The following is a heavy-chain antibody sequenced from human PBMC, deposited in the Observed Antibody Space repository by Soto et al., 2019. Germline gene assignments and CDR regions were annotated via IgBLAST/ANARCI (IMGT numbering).Heavy chain of an antibody. CDR3: ARDRAGSSGWYYFDY. Sequence: TLSLTCAVSVGSSSSGGYSWSWILQPPGKGLEWIGYIYHSGSTYYNPSLKSRVTISVDRSKNQFSLKLSSVTAADTAVYYCARDRAGSSGWYYFDYWGQGTLVTVSS. V-gene: IGHV4-30-2*01. CDR2: IYHSGST. D-gene: IGHD6-19*01. J-gene: IGHJ4*02. CDR1: VGSSSSGGYS.